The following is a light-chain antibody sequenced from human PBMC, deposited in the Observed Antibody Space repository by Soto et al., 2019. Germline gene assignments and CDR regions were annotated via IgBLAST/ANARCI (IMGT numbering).Light chain of an antibody. Sequence: EIVLTQSPGTLSLSPGERATLSCRASQSVSSSYFAWYQQKPGQAPRLLIYGASSRATGIPDRFSGSGSGTDFTLNISRLEPEDFAVYYCQQYGSSPLTFGQGTKVEIK. J-gene: IGKJ1*01. CDR2: GAS. V-gene: IGKV3-20*01. CDR1: QSVSSSY. CDR3: QQYGSSPLT.